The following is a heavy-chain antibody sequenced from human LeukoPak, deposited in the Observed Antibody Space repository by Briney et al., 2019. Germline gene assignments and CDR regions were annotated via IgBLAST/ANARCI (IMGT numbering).Heavy chain of an antibody. D-gene: IGHD3-10*01. CDR2: ISGYNDNT. CDR1: GYTVTSYV. J-gene: IGHJ4*02. V-gene: IGHV1-18*01. Sequence: APVKVSCKASGYTVTSYVVSGGRQAAGHRGEWMGWISGYNDNTNYAQKLQGRVTMTTDTSTSTAYMEVRSLRSDDTAVYYCARDGRFGELSDYWGQGTLVTVSP. CDR3: ARDGRFGELSDY.